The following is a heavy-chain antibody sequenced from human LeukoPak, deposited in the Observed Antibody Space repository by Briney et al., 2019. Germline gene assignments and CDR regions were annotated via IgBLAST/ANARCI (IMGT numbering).Heavy chain of an antibody. CDR1: GYTFTSYG. CDR2: ISAYNGNT. J-gene: IGHJ4*02. CDR3: ASSHETFYDGSGYFDY. Sequence: GASVKVSCKASGYTFTSYGISWVRQAPGQGLEWMGWISAYNGNTNYAQKLQGRVTMTTDTSTSTAYMELRSLRSDDTAVYYCASSHETFYDGSGYFDYWGQGTLVTVSS. D-gene: IGHD3-22*01. V-gene: IGHV1-18*01.